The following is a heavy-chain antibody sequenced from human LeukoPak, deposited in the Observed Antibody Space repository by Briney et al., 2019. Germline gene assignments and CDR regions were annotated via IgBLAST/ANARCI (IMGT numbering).Heavy chain of an antibody. CDR3: ARDDTAMGSYYYYGMDV. V-gene: IGHV3-30-3*01. CDR1: GFTFSSYA. D-gene: IGHD5-18*01. Sequence: GGSLRLSCAASGFTFSSYAMHWVRQAPGKGLEWVAVISYDGSNKYYADSVKGRFTISRDDSKNTLYLQMNSLRAEDTAVYYCARDDTAMGSYYYYGMDVWGQGTTVTVSS. CDR2: ISYDGSNK. J-gene: IGHJ6*02.